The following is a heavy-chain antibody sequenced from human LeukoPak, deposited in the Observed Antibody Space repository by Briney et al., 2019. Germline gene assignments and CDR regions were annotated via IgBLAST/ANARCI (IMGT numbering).Heavy chain of an antibody. J-gene: IGHJ4*02. CDR2: ISASGGSA. Sequence: GGSLRLPCAASGFTFRNSAMSWARQAPGKGLEWVSGISASGGSAYYADSVKGRFTISRDNSKNTLFLQMNSLRAEDTALYYCAKDRTSSPAGDWGQGTLVIVSS. V-gene: IGHV3-23*01. CDR1: GFTFRNSA. CDR3: AKDRTSSPAGD. D-gene: IGHD6-19*01.